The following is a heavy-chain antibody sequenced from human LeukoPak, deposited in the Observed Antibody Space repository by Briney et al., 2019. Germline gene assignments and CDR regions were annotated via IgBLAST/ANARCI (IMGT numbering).Heavy chain of an antibody. Sequence: PGGPLRLSCAASGFTFSSYGMHWVRQAPGKGLEWVAFVHFDGTTKYSGDSVKGRFTVSRDNSKDILYLQMDSLRPEDTAVYYCAKDQCTRTRCDGYPGHWGQGTLVAVSS. V-gene: IGHV3-30*02. J-gene: IGHJ4*02. CDR1: GFTFSSYG. D-gene: IGHD2-2*03. CDR3: AKDQCTRTRCDGYPGH. CDR2: VHFDGTTK.